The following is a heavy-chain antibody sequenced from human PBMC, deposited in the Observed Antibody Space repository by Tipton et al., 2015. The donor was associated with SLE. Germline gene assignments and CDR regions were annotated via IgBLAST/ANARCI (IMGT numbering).Heavy chain of an antibody. CDR3: ATAAHDGAAAMDY. V-gene: IGHV4-59*01. D-gene: IGHD6-25*01. CDR2: IYYSGST. J-gene: IGHJ4*02. Sequence: GLVKPSETLSLTCTVSGGSISSYYWSWLRQPPGKGLEWIGYIYYSGSTNYNPSLKSRVTISVDTSKNQFSLKLSTVTAADTAVYYCATAAHDGAAAMDYWSQGTLVTVSS. CDR1: GGSISSYY.